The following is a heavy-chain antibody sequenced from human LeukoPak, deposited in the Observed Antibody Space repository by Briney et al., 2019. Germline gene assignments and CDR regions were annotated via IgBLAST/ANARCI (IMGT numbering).Heavy chain of an antibody. CDR2: INPSGGST. J-gene: IGHJ4*02. CDR3: ARLGRGYSSSWYAAYYFDY. V-gene: IGHV1-46*01. Sequence: ASVKVSCKASGYTFTSYYMHWVRQAPGQGLEWMGIINPSGGSTSYAQKFQGRVTMTRDMSTSTVYMELSSLRSEDTAVYYCARLGRGYSSSWYAAYYFDYWGQGTLVTVSS. CDR1: GYTFTSYY. D-gene: IGHD6-13*01.